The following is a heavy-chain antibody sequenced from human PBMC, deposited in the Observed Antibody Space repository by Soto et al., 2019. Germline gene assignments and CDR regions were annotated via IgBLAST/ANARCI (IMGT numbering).Heavy chain of an antibody. CDR2: LSVGGDRT. V-gene: IGHV3-23*01. J-gene: IGHJ5*02. D-gene: IGHD5-12*01. Sequence: GGSLRLSCAAFAFTFSSNSLAWVRQTPGKRLQWVSRLSVGGDRTFYLESVKGRFPISSDTSKNVVYMQMNSLRADDTAVYFCAKWDGYCGSWGPGTLVTVSS. CDR3: AKWDGYCGS. CDR1: AFTFSSNS.